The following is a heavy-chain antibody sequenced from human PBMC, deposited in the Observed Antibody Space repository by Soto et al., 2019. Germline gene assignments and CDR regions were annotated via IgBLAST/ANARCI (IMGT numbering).Heavy chain of an antibody. D-gene: IGHD5-12*01. V-gene: IGHV3-30*18. CDR3: AKANGSGYDLAPYYFDY. Sequence: QVQLVESGGGVVQPGRSLRLSCAASGFTFSSYGMHWVRQAPGKGLERVAVISYDGSNKYYADSVKGRFTISRDNSKNTLYLQMNSLGAEDTAVYYCAKANGSGYDLAPYYFDYWGQGTLVTVSS. CDR2: ISYDGSNK. CDR1: GFTFSSYG. J-gene: IGHJ4*02.